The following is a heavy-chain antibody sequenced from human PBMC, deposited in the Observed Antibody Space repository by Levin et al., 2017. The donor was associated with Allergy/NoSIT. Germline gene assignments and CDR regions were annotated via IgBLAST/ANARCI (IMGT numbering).Heavy chain of an antibody. CDR3: VRGFGMDV. CDR2: IKPDGSEK. Sequence: PGGSLRLSCAASGFTFSPYWMTWVRQASGKGLEWVANIKPDGSEKSYVDSLKGRFTISRDNAKNSLYLEMNSLRVEDTAVYYCVRGFGMDVWGQG. V-gene: IGHV3-7*01. J-gene: IGHJ6*02. CDR1: GFTFSPYW.